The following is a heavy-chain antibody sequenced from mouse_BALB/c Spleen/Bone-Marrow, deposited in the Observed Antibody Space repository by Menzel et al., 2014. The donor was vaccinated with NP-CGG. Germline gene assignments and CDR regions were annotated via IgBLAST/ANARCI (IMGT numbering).Heavy chain of an antibody. CDR2: ISYSGST. V-gene: IGHV3-8*02. D-gene: IGHD1-1*01. CDR1: GDSITSGY. J-gene: IGHJ4*01. CDR3: ARGGGSSYNYAMDY. Sequence: DVKLVESGPSLVKPSQPLSLTCSVTGDSITSGYWNWIRKFPGNKLEYMGYISYSGSTYYNPSLKSRISITRDTSKNQYYLQLNSVTTEGTATYYCARGGGSSYNYAMDYWGQGTSVTVSS.